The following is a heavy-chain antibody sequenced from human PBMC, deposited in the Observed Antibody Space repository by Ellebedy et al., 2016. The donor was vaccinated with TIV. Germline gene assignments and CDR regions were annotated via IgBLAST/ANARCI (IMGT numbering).Heavy chain of an antibody. CDR2: INPNSGGT. J-gene: IGHJ5*02. D-gene: IGHD2-15*01. CDR1: GYTFTGYY. Sequence: AASVKVSCKASGYTFTGYYMHWVRQAPGQGLEWMGWINPNSGGTNYAQKFQGRVTMTRDTSTSTAYMEPRSLRSDDTAVYYCARDPLGYCSGGSCSPGFDPWGQGTLVTVSS. V-gene: IGHV1-2*02. CDR3: ARDPLGYCSGGSCSPGFDP.